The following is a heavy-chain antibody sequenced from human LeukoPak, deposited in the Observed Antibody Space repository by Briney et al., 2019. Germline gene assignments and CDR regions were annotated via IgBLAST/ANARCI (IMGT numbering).Heavy chain of an antibody. V-gene: IGHV3-30*18. CDR1: GFTFSSYG. CDR2: ISYDGSNK. Sequence: GRSLRLSCAASGFTFSSYGMDWVRQAPGKGLEWVAVISYDGSNKYYADSVKGRFTISRDNSKNTLYLQMNSLRAEDTAVYYCAKDLAEKYAFDIWGQGTMVTVSS. J-gene: IGHJ3*02. D-gene: IGHD3-16*01. CDR3: AKDLAEKYAFDI.